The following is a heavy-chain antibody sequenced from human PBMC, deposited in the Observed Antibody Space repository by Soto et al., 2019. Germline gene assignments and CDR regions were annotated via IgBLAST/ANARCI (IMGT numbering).Heavy chain of an antibody. Sequence: QVQLQESGPGLVKPSETLSLTCTVSGGSISSYYWSWIRQPPGKGLEWIGYIYYSGSTNYNPSLKSRVTISVDTSKNQFSLKLRSVTAADTAVYYCARIRIAAAGGYYYGMDVWGQGTTVTVSS. CDR2: IYYSGST. J-gene: IGHJ6*02. V-gene: IGHV4-59*01. CDR3: ARIRIAAAGGYYYGMDV. D-gene: IGHD6-13*01. CDR1: GGSISSYY.